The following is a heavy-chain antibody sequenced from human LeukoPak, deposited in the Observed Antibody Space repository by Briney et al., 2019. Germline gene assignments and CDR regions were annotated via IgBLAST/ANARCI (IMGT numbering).Heavy chain of an antibody. CDR3: AGLRGYSNS. Sequence: SETLSLTCTVSGGSVSSGSYYWGWIRQPPGKGLEWIGSIFYSGSTYYNPSLKSRVTISVDTSKSQFSLKLNSVTAADTAVYYCAGLRGYSNSWGQGTLVTVSS. CDR1: GGSVSSGSYY. V-gene: IGHV4-39*01. J-gene: IGHJ5*02. CDR2: IFYSGST. D-gene: IGHD5-18*01.